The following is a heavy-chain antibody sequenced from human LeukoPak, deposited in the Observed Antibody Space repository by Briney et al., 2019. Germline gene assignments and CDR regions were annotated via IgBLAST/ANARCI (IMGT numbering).Heavy chain of an antibody. D-gene: IGHD3-22*01. CDR3: ARYYDSSGYYGY. CDR1: GGSISSGGYY. CDR2: IYYSGST. V-gene: IGHV4-31*03. Sequence: SETLSLTCTVSGGSISSGGYYWSRIRQHPGKGLEWIGYIYYSGSTYYNPSLKSRVTISVDTSKNQFSLKLSSVTAADAAVYYCARYYDSSGYYGYWGQGTLVTVSS. J-gene: IGHJ4*02.